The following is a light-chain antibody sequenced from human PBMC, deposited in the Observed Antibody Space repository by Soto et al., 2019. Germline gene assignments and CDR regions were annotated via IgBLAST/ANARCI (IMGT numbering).Light chain of an antibody. V-gene: IGKV3D-15*01. CDR2: DTS. Sequence: EMVMTQSPDTLSVSPGERATLSCRASQSVGSNLAWYQQKPGQAPRLLIYDTSTRATGIPVRFSGSGFGTEFTLTISSLQSEDFAVYFCHQYNNWPRTFGQGTRWIS. J-gene: IGKJ1*01. CDR3: HQYNNWPRT. CDR1: QSVGSN.